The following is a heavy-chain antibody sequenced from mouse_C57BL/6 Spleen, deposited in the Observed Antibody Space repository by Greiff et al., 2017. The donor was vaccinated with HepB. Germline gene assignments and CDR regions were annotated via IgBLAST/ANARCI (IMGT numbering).Heavy chain of an antibody. Sequence: VQLQQSGAELVKPGASVKISCKASGYAFSSYWMNWVKQRPGKGLEWIGQIYPGDGDTNYNGKFKGKATLTADKSSSTAYMQLSSLTSEDSAVYFCTPTYGNYGYFDVWGTGTTVTVSS. J-gene: IGHJ1*03. CDR1: GYAFSSYW. CDR2: IYPGDGDT. V-gene: IGHV1-80*01. CDR3: TPTYGNYGYFDV. D-gene: IGHD2-1*01.